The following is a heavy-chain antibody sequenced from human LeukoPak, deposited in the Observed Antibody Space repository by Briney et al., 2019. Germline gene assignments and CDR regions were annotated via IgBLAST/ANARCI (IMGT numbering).Heavy chain of an antibody. Sequence: SETLSLTCAASGSSISSGYYWSWIRQPAGKGLEWIGRIYTSGSTNYNPSLKSRVTMSVDTSKNQFSLKLSSVTAADTAVYYCARDSDSSSWYGNGAEYFQHWGRGTLVTVSS. CDR2: IYTSGST. CDR3: ARDSDSSSWYGNGAEYFQH. D-gene: IGHD6-13*01. V-gene: IGHV4-4*07. CDR1: GSSISSGYY. J-gene: IGHJ1*01.